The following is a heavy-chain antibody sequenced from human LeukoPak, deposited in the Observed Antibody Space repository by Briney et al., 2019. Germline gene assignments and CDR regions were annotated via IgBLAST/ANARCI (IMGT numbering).Heavy chain of an antibody. CDR3: GGGIDY. Sequence: PSETLSLTCAVYGGSFSGYYWSWIRQPPGKGLEWIGEINHSGSTNYNPSLKSRVTISVDTSKNQFPLKLSSVTAADTAVYYCGGGIDYWGQGTLVTVSS. CDR1: GGSFSGYY. CDR2: INHSGST. V-gene: IGHV4-34*01. J-gene: IGHJ4*02.